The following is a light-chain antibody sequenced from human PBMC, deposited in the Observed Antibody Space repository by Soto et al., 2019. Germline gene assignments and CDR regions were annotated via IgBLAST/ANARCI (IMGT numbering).Light chain of an antibody. CDR1: QSVSSN. CDR3: QQYDDWPT. Sequence: DIVMTQSPDSLAVSLFERATLSRMSIQSVSSNLACYQQKPGQAPRLLIYGTSTRATGIPAKFSGSGSGTEFTLTISSLQSEDFAAYYCQQYDDWPTFGQGTKV. J-gene: IGKJ1*01. CDR2: GTS. V-gene: IGKV3-15*01.